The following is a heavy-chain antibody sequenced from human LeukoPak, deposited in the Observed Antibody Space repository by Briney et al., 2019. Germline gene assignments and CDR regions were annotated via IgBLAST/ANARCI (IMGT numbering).Heavy chain of an antibody. D-gene: IGHD3-22*01. J-gene: IGHJ6*03. V-gene: IGHV4-34*01. CDR1: GGSFSGYY. Sequence: SETLSLTCAIYGGSFSGYYWSWIRQPPGKGLEWIGEINHRGSTNYNPSLKSRVTISVDTSKNQFSLKLSSVTAADTTVYYCARRAAFAQGYFYYYYYYMDVWGKGTTVTISS. CDR3: ARRAAFAQGYFYYYYYYMDV. CDR2: INHRGST.